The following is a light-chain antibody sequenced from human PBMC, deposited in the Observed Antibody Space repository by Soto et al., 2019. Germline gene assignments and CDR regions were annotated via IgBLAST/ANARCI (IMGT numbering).Light chain of an antibody. J-gene: IGKJ4*02. V-gene: IGKV3-11*01. CDR3: QQRSNWPG. Sequence: EIVLTQSPATLSLSPGERATLSCRASQSVISYLAWYKQKPGQAPRLLIYDASNRATGIPARFSGSGSGTDFTLTSSRLEPEDFAVYYCQQRSNWPGFGGGTKVEIK. CDR1: QSVISY. CDR2: DAS.